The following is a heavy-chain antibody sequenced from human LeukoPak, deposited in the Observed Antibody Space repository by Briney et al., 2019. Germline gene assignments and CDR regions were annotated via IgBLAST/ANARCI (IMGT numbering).Heavy chain of an antibody. D-gene: IGHD1-1*01. V-gene: IGHV1-2*02. CDR3: ARGGKGLQLIGSFYDY. CDR1: GYTFTGYY. Sequence: ASVKVSCKASGYTFTGYYMHWVRQGPGQGLEWMGWINPNSGGTNYAQKFQGRVTMTRDTSISTAYMELSSLRSDDTAVYFCARGGKGLQLIGSFYDYWGQGTLVTVSS. J-gene: IGHJ4*02. CDR2: INPNSGGT.